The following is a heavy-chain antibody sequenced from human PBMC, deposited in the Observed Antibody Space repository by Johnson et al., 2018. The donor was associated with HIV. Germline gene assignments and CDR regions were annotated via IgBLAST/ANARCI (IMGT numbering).Heavy chain of an antibody. V-gene: IGHV3-9*01. CDR3: ARPNTVEKGEDAFDI. CDR1: GFTFDDYA. J-gene: IGHJ3*02. CDR2: SRWNSGRI. Sequence: VQLVESGGGLVQPGRSLRLSCAASGFTFDDYAMHWVRQAPGKGLEWVSGSRWNSGRIGYVDSVKGRFTISRENAKNSRYLQMNSCRAEEPAVYSWARPNTVEKGEDAFDIWGQGTMVTVSS. D-gene: IGHD4-23*01.